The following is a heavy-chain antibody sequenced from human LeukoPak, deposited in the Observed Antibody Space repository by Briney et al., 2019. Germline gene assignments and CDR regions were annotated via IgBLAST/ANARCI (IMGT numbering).Heavy chain of an antibody. Sequence: GGSLRLSCAASGFTFSSYAMHWVRQAPGKGLEYVSAISSNGGSTYYANSVKGRFTISRDNSKNTLYLQMNSLRAEDTAVYYCARDPIEGVSRSFWYFDLWGRGTLVTVSS. CDR1: GFTFSSYA. V-gene: IGHV3-64*01. CDR2: ISSNGGST. D-gene: IGHD2-2*01. J-gene: IGHJ2*01. CDR3: ARDPIEGVSRSFWYFDL.